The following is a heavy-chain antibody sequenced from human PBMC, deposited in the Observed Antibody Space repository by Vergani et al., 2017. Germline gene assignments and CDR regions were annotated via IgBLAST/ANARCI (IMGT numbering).Heavy chain of an antibody. CDR1: GYIFTSYW. CDR3: ARRVAAAGTGYYYMDV. CDR2: IYPCDSDT. V-gene: IGHV5-51*01. J-gene: IGHJ6*03. D-gene: IGHD6-13*01. Sequence: EVQLVQSGAEVKKPGESLKISCKGSGYIFTSYWIGWVRQMPGKGLVWMGIIYPCDSDTRYSPSFQGQVTISADKSISTAYRQWSGLKASDTAMYYCARRVAAAGTGYYYMDVWGKGTTVTVSS.